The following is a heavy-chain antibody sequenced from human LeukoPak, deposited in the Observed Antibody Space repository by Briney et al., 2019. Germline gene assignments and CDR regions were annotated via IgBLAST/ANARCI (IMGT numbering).Heavy chain of an antibody. J-gene: IGHJ6*02. CDR1: GGSFSGYY. CDR2: INHSGST. D-gene: IGHD2-15*01. CDR3: ARGPREVLVAAIQSPYYFYGMDV. Sequence: SETLSLTCAVYGGSFSGYYWSWIRQPPGKGLEWIGEINHSGSTNYNPSLKSRVTISVDTSKNQFSLKLSSVTAADTAVYFCARGPREVLVAAIQSPYYFYGMDVWGQGTTVTVSS. V-gene: IGHV4-34*01.